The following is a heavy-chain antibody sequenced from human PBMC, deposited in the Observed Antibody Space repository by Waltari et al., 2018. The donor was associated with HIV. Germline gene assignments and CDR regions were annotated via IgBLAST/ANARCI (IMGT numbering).Heavy chain of an antibody. V-gene: IGHV1-69*13. Sequence: QVQLQQSGPEVKRPGSSVKVSCRASRGTFDSYGISGMRQAPGKGVEGIGGIIPRFGRSNLERKFQGRILLSADEGANTAFVDLSGLKSDDTAVYFCATYFFDSSGWGVGPLEHWGQGTPIIVSS. J-gene: IGHJ1*01. D-gene: IGHD3-22*01. CDR2: IIPRFGRS. CDR1: RGTFDSYG. CDR3: ATYFFDSSGWGVGPLEH.